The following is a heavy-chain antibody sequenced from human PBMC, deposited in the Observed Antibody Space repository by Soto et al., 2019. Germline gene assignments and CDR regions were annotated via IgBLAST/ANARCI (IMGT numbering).Heavy chain of an antibody. V-gene: IGHV3-30*04. D-gene: IGHD1-26*01. CDR1: GFRFSSHA. CDR3: ARDARDGAGGGPGVFFYH. J-gene: IGHJ4*02. CDR2: ISSDGMST. Sequence: QVQLVESGGGVVQPGESLRLSCAASGFRFSSHALHWVRQAPGRGLEWVAAISSDGMSTYLADSVRGRFTISRDKSKSTVFLDLSRLTTENTAVYLWARDARDGAGGGPGVFFYHWGPGTLVTVSS.